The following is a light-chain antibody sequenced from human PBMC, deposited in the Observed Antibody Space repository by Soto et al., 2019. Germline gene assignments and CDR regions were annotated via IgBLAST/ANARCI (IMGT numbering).Light chain of an antibody. CDR3: QHYGTWPPGLV. J-gene: IGKJ4*01. Sequence: VVMTQSPATLSVSPGERATLSCRASQSVSGNLPWYQHKPGHGPRLLTYHTSTRATGIPARFSGSGSGTEFTLTISSLQSEDSAVYYCQHYGTWPPGLVFGGGTKVEIK. CDR2: HTS. CDR1: QSVSGN. V-gene: IGKV3-15*01.